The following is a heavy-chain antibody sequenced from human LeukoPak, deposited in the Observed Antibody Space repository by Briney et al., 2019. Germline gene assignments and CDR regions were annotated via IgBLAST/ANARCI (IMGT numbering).Heavy chain of an antibody. J-gene: IGHJ4*02. V-gene: IGHV4-39*01. CDR3: ARHGIVDSSRKYHFDY. D-gene: IGHD6-13*01. CDR1: GGSISSSSYY. CDR2: IYYSGST. Sequence: SETLSLTCTVSGGSISSSSYYWGWLRQPPGTGLEWIGSIYYSGSTHYNPSLNSRVTMSVDTSKNQFSLKLSSVTAADTAVYYCARHGIVDSSRKYHFDYWGQGTLVTVSS.